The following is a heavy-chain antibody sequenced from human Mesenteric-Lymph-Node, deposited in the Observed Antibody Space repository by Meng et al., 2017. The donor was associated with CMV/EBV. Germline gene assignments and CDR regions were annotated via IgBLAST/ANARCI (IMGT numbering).Heavy chain of an antibody. J-gene: IGHJ4*02. CDR3: ARGPSNWGLRIDY. Sequence: VSGGSVSSGSYYWSWIRQHPGKGLEWIGFIYYSGSTNYNPSLKSRVTISVDTSKNQFSLKLSSVTAADTAVYYCARGPSNWGLRIDYWGQGTLVTVSS. CDR2: IYYSGST. D-gene: IGHD7-27*01. CDR1: GGSVSSGSYY. V-gene: IGHV4-61*01.